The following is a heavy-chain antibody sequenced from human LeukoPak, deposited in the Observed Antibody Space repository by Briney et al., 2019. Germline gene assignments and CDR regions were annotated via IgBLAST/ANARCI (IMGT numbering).Heavy chain of an antibody. V-gene: IGHV6-1*01. D-gene: IGHD6-19*01. CDR1: GDSVSSNSAA. CDR3: ARGAYSSVWY. CDR2: TYYRSKWYN. J-gene: IGHJ4*02. Sequence: SQSLSLTCAISGDSVSSNSAAWSWIRQSPSRGLEWLGRTYYRSKWYNDYATSVKSRITINPDTSKNQFSLQLNSVTPEDTAVYYCARGAYSSVWYWGQGSLVTVSS.